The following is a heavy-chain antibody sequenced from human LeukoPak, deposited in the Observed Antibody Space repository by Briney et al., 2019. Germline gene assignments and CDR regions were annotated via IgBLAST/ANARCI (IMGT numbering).Heavy chain of an antibody. CDR1: GFTFSSYW. J-gene: IGHJ3*02. CDR3: AKVRTYYYDSSGPRDAFDI. V-gene: IGHV3-23*01. D-gene: IGHD3-22*01. Sequence: GGSLRLSCAASGFTFSSYWMTWVRQAPGKGLEWVSAISGSGGSTYYADSVKGRFTISRDNSKNTLYLQMNSLRAEDTAVYYCAKVRTYYYDSSGPRDAFDIWGQGTMVTVSS. CDR2: ISGSGGST.